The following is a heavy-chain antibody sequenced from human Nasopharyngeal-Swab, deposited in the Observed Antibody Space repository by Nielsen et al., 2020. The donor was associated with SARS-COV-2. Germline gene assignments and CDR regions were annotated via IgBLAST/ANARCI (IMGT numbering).Heavy chain of an antibody. Sequence: KVSCKGSGYSFTSYWISWVRQMPGKGLEWMGRIDPSDSYTNYSPSFQGHVTISADKSISTAYLQWSSLKASDTAMYYCARHRGSSSWYGFTQPYDYWGQGTPVTVSP. CDR1: GYSFTSYW. CDR3: ARHRGSSSWYGFTQPYDY. CDR2: IDPSDSYT. D-gene: IGHD6-13*01. V-gene: IGHV5-10-1*01. J-gene: IGHJ4*02.